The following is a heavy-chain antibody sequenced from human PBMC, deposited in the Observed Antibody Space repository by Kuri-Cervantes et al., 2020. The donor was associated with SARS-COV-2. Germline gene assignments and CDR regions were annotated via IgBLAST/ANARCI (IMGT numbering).Heavy chain of an antibody. CDR3: TRGYSGLAVYAFDV. J-gene: IGHJ3*01. Sequence: GGSLRLSCTASGFTFGDYAMSWFRQAPGKGLEWVGFIRSKAYGGTTEYAASVKGRFTISRDESKSSLYLQMTTLKAEDTAVYHCTRGYSGLAVYAFDVWGQGTMVTVSS. D-gene: IGHD1-26*01. V-gene: IGHV3-49*03. CDR1: GFTFGDYA. CDR2: IRSKAYGGTT.